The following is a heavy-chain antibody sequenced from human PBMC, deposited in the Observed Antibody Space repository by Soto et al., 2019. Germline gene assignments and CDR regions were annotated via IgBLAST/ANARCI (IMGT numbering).Heavy chain of an antibody. CDR3: STSVYCSTTRCYYYYGLDV. Sequence: QVQLVRSGAEVKKPGSSVKVSCKVSGGTFSSHSINWVRQAPGQGPEWMGGIIPIFGTENYAQKFQGRVTITADESTSTAYMELSSLTSEDTALYYCSTSVYCSTTRCYYYYGLDVWGQGTTVIVSS. D-gene: IGHD2-2*01. CDR1: GGTFSSHS. J-gene: IGHJ6*02. CDR2: IIPIFGTE. V-gene: IGHV1-69*01.